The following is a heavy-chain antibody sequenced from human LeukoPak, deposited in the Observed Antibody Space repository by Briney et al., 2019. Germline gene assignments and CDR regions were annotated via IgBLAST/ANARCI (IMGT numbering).Heavy chain of an antibody. CDR2: ISGSGGST. CDR3: EYSGYDYVWGSYRYSSY. J-gene: IGHJ4*02. D-gene: IGHD3-16*02. Sequence: GGSLRLSCAACGFTFSSYAMSLVRQAPGKGLEWVSAISGSGGSTYYADSVKGRFTISRDNSKNTLYLQMNSLRAEDTAVYYCEYSGYDYVWGSYRYSSYWGQGTLVTVSS. CDR1: GFTFSSYA. V-gene: IGHV3-23*01.